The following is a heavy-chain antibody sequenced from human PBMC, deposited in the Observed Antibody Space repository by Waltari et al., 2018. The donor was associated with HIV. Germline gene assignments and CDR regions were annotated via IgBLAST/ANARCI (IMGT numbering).Heavy chain of an antibody. CDR1: GFTFSSYW. J-gene: IGHJ3*02. CDR3: ARGGGLLGAFDI. Sequence: EVQLVESGGGLVQPGGSLRLSCAASGFTFSSYWMHWVRQAPGKGLVWISRINSEGSSTSYADSVKGRFTSSRDNAKNTLYLQMNSLRAEDTAVYYCARGGGLLGAFDIWGQGTMVTVSS. D-gene: IGHD2-15*01. CDR2: INSEGSST. V-gene: IGHV3-74*01.